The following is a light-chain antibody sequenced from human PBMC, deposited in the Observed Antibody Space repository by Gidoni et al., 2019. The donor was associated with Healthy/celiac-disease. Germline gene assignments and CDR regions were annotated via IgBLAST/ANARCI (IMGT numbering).Light chain of an antibody. Sequence: EIVFTQSPATLSLSPGERATLSCRSSQSVSSYLAWYQQKPGQAPRLLIYDASNRATGIPARFSGSGAGTDFTLTSSSLEPEDFAVYYCQKRSNWSLTFGGGTKVEIK. CDR1: QSVSSY. V-gene: IGKV3-11*01. CDR3: QKRSNWSLT. CDR2: DAS. J-gene: IGKJ4*01.